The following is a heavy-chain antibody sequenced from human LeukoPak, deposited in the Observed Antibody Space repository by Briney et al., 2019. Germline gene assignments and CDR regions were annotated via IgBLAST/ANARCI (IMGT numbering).Heavy chain of an antibody. Sequence: GGSLRLSCAASGFTLSTHSMNWVRQAPGKGLEWVSSISSSSIYIYYADSVKGRFTISRDNAKNSLYLQMNSLRAEDTAVYYCARDGADYYDSSGYYPYWGQGTLVTVSS. V-gene: IGHV3-21*01. CDR3: ARDGADYYDSSGYYPY. D-gene: IGHD3-22*01. J-gene: IGHJ4*02. CDR1: GFTLSTHS. CDR2: ISSSSIYI.